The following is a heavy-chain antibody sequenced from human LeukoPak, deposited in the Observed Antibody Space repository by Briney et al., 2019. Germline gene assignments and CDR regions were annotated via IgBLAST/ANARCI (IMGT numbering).Heavy chain of an antibody. CDR2: IDPSDSYT. CDR3: ARLGDTSAAAGHWYFDL. J-gene: IGHJ2*01. D-gene: IGHD6-13*01. CDR1: GYSFTSYW. Sequence: GESLKISCKGSGYSFTSYWITWVRQMPGKGLEWMGRIDPSDSYTNYSPSFQGHVTISADKSINTAYLQWSSLKASDTAMYYCARLGDTSAAAGHWYFDLWGRGTLVTVSS. V-gene: IGHV5-10-1*01.